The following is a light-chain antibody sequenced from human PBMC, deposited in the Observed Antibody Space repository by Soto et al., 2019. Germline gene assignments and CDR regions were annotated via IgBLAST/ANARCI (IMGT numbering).Light chain of an antibody. CDR1: QDISNY. CDR2: AAS. Sequence: DIQMTQSPSSLSASVGARVTITCRARQDISNYVAWYQQKPGKVPKLLIYAASTCQSGVTSRYSGIGSVTAVTLTISSLQPEDVATYYCQKYNSAAYTFGQGTKLEIK. V-gene: IGKV1-27*01. J-gene: IGKJ2*01. CDR3: QKYNSAAYT.